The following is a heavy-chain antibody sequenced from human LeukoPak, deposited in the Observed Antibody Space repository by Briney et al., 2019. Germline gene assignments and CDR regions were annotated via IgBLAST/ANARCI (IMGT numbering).Heavy chain of an antibody. CDR3: ARDLSTTRTY. J-gene: IGHJ4*02. V-gene: IGHV1-2*02. CDR1: GYTFTSYY. Sequence: ASVKVSCKASGYTFTSYYMHWVRQAPGQGLEWMGWINPNSGRTNYAQKFQGRVTMTRDTSLSTAYMDLSRLRSDDTAVYYCARDLSTTRTYWGQGTLVTVSS. CDR2: INPNSGRT. D-gene: IGHD1-1*01.